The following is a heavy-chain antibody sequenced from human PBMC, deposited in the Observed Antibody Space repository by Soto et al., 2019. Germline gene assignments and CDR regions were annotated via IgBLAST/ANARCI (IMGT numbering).Heavy chain of an antibody. Sequence: SETLSLTCTISGGSISRGDYYWSWIRQPPGKGLEWIGYIYYSGSAYYNPSLKSRVTISVDTSKNQFSLKLRSVAAADTAVYYCARGPDGYSSDWYNWFDPWGQGTLVTVSS. J-gene: IGHJ5*02. V-gene: IGHV4-30-4*01. D-gene: IGHD6-13*01. CDR3: ARGPDGYSSDWYNWFDP. CDR2: IYYSGSA. CDR1: GGSISRGDYY.